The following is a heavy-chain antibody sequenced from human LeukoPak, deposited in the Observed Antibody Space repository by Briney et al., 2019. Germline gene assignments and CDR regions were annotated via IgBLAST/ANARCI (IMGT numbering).Heavy chain of an antibody. Sequence: SETLSLTCTVSGGSIGSSSYYWGWIRQPPGKGLEWIGSIYYSGSTYYNPSLKSRVTISVDTSKNQFSLKLSSVTAADTAVYYCARRVMLAQLAYFDYWGQGTLVTVSS. CDR1: GGSIGSSSYY. J-gene: IGHJ4*02. D-gene: IGHD3-16*01. CDR3: ARRVMLAQLAYFDY. V-gene: IGHV4-39*01. CDR2: IYYSGST.